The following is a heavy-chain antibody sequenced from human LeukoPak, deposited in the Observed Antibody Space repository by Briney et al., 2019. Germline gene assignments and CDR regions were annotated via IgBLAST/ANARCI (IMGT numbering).Heavy chain of an antibody. CDR2: INPNSGGT. J-gene: IGHJ5*02. V-gene: IGHV1-2*02. Sequence: ASVKVSCKASRYTFTGYYMHWVRQAPGQGLEWMGWINPNSGGTNYAQKFQGRVTMTRDTSISTAYMELSRLRSDDTAVYYCARDLYCSSTSCYNWFDPWGQGTLVTVSS. D-gene: IGHD2-2*01. CDR1: RYTFTGYY. CDR3: ARDLYCSSTSCYNWFDP.